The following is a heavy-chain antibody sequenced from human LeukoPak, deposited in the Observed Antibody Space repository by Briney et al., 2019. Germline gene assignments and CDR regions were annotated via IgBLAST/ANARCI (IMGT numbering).Heavy chain of an antibody. Sequence: GESLKISCKGSGYGFSAYWVAWVRQLPGKGLEWMGIVYGDDSNTRYSPSFRGQVIMSADKSISTAFLQWSSLQASDTAMYYCARVHGYSHEESLSFDYWGQGTQVTVSS. D-gene: IGHD2-15*01. CDR2: VYGDDSNT. J-gene: IGHJ4*02. V-gene: IGHV5-51*01. CDR3: ARVHGYSHEESLSFDY. CDR1: GYGFSAYW.